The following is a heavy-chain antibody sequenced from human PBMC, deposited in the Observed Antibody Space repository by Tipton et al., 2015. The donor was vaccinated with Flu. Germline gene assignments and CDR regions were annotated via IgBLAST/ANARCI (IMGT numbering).Heavy chain of an antibody. D-gene: IGHD3-10*01. Sequence: QLVQSGAEVKKPGASVKVSCKASGYTFTSYGISWVRQAPGQGLEWMGWISAYNGNTNYAQKLQGRVTMTTDTSTSTAYMELRSLRSDDTAVYYCARSRDITMVQGVSYGMDAWGQGTTVTVSS. CDR3: ARSRDITMVQGVSYGMDA. CDR2: ISAYNGNT. CDR1: GYTFTSYG. J-gene: IGHJ6*02. V-gene: IGHV1-18*01.